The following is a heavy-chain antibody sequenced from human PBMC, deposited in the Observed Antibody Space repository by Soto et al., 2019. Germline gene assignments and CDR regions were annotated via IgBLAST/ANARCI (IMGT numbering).Heavy chain of an antibody. CDR1: GYTFTGYY. V-gene: IGHV1-2*04. D-gene: IGHD6-19*01. Sequence: QVQLVQSGAEVKKPGASVKVSCKASGYTFTGYYMHWVRQAPGQGLEWMGWINPNSGGTNYAQKFQGWVTMTRDTSSSTAYMELSRLRSDATAVYYCAREAAVAGRRAFDIWGQGPMVTVSS. CDR2: INPNSGGT. J-gene: IGHJ3*02. CDR3: AREAAVAGRRAFDI.